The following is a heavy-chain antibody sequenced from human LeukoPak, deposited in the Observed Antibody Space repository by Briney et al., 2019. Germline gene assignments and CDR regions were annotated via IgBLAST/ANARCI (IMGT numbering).Heavy chain of an antibody. V-gene: IGHV4-30-4*01. J-gene: IGHJ5*02. CDR2: IYYSGST. Sequence: SQTLSLTCTVSGGSISSGDYYWSWIRHPPGKGLEWIGYIYYSGSTYYNPSLKSRVTISVDTSKNQCSLKLSSVTAADTAVYYCARSSILAWFDPWGQGTLVTVSS. CDR1: GGSISSGDYY. CDR3: ARSSILAWFDP. D-gene: IGHD3-3*02.